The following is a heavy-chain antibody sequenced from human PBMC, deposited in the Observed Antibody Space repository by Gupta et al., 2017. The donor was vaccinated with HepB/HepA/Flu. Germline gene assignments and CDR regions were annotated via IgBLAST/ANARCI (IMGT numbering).Heavy chain of an antibody. CDR1: GFIFGKAW. Sequence: EVQLVESGGGLVKPGGSLRLYCTASGFIFGKAWMSWVRQAPGKGLEWIGHIKSETDGGTIEYAGSVKGRFTISRDDSKNTLYLQMNSLKNDDTAVYYCTTGVVVVFWGQGTLVTVSS. CDR3: TTGVVVVF. V-gene: IGHV3-15*01. D-gene: IGHD2-15*01. CDR2: IKSETDGGTI. J-gene: IGHJ4*02.